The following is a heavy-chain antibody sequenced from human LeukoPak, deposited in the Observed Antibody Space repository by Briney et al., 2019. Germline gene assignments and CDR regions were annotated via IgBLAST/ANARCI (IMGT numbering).Heavy chain of an antibody. J-gene: IGHJ3*02. CDR1: GFTFSSYA. Sequence: GGSLRLSCAASGFTFSSYAMSWVRQAPGKGLEWVSAISGSGGSTYYADSVKGRFTISRDNSKNTLYLQMNSLRAEDTAVYYCAEDSTMYYYDSSGYHDAFDIWGQGTMVTVSS. CDR3: AEDSTMYYYDSSGYHDAFDI. D-gene: IGHD3-22*01. V-gene: IGHV3-23*01. CDR2: ISGSGGST.